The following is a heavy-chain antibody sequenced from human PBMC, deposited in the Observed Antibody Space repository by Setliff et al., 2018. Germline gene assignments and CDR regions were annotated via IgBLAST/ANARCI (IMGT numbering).Heavy chain of an antibody. CDR3: ARVASIVILVDIFFPNDAFDI. Sequence: KSGGSLRLSCAASGFTFSSYSMNWVRQAPGKGLEWVSFISSSGSYIYYGDSVKGRFTISRDNAKNSLYLQMNSLRAEDTAVYYCARVASIVILVDIFFPNDAFDIWGQGTMVTVSS. V-gene: IGHV3-21*01. J-gene: IGHJ3*02. CDR2: ISSSGSYI. D-gene: IGHD3-22*01. CDR1: GFTFSSYS.